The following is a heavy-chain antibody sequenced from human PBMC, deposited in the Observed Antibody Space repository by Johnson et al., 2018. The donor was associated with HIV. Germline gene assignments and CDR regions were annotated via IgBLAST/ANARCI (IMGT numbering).Heavy chain of an antibody. J-gene: IGHJ3*02. CDR1: GFTFSSYW. V-gene: IGHV3-7*01. D-gene: IGHD6-13*01. CDR2: IKQDGSEK. Sequence: VQLVESGGGVVQPGRSLRLSCAASGFTFSSYWMSWVRQAPGKGLEWVANIKQDGSEKYYVDSVKGRFTISRDNAKNSLYLQMNSLRAEDTAVYYCARDSAAAGLDAFDIWGQGTMVTVSS. CDR3: ARDSAAAGLDAFDI.